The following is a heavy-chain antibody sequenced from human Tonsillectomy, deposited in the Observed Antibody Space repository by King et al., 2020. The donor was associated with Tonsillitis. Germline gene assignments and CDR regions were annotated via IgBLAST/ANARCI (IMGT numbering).Heavy chain of an antibody. CDR1: GFTFSSYS. CDR3: ARAEWSDYYYFGMDV. V-gene: IGHV3-48*01. J-gene: IGHJ6*02. D-gene: IGHD1-26*01. Sequence: VQLVESGGGLVQPGGSLRLSCAASGFTFSSYSVNWVRQAPGMGLEWVSYISSSSNTIYYADSVKGRFTISRDNAKNSLYLQINSLSAEDTAVYYGARAEWSDYYYFGMDVWGQGTTVTVSS. CDR2: ISSSSNTI.